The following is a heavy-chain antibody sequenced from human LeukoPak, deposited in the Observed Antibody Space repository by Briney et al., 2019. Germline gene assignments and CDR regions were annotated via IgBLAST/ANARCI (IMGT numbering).Heavy chain of an antibody. CDR1: GGTFSSYA. J-gene: IGHJ4*02. CDR3: ARDFDYGDYGGYFDY. Sequence: SVKVSCKASGGTFSSYAISWVRQAPGQGLEWMGRIIPIFGIANCAQKFQGRVTITADKSTSTAYMELSSLRSEDTAVYYCARDFDYGDYGGYFDYWGQGTLVTVSS. CDR2: IIPIFGIA. D-gene: IGHD4-17*01. V-gene: IGHV1-69*04.